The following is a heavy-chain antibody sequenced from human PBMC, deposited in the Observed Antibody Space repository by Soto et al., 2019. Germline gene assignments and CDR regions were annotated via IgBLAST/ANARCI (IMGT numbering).Heavy chain of an antibody. J-gene: IGHJ4*02. CDR3: ARITRSPNSGYFDY. D-gene: IGHD7-27*01. CDR1: GGSINNYY. Sequence: SETLSLTCTVSGGSINNYYWSWIRQPPGKGLEWIGYIYYTGTTSYNPSLKSRVTISVDTSKNQFSMILTSVTAADTAVYYCARITRSPNSGYFDYWGQGALVTVSS. CDR2: IYYTGTT. V-gene: IGHV4-59*01.